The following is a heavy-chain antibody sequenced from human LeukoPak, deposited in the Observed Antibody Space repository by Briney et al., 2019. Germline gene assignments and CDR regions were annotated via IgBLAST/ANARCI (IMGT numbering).Heavy chain of an antibody. CDR3: AKGAYDYIEMGYSDY. J-gene: IGHJ4*02. D-gene: IGHD5-12*01. V-gene: IGHV3-23*01. CDR2: NVASSGST. Sequence: GGSLRLSCAASGFSLSNSAMNWVRQAPGKGLEWLSLNVASSGSTFYADSVKGRFTISRDNSKNTLYLQMHSLRADDTAVYYCAKGAYDYIEMGYSDYWGRGTLVTVSS. CDR1: GFSLSNSA.